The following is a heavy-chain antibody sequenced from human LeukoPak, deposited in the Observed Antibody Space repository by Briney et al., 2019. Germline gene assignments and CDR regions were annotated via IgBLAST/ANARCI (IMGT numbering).Heavy chain of an antibody. V-gene: IGHV4-59*01. J-gene: IGHJ6*03. CDR1: GGSISSYY. CDR3: ARETSQKGAHCMDV. D-gene: IGHD3-16*01. CDR2: IYYSGYT. Sequence: SETLSLTCTVSGGSISSYYWSWIRQPPGKGLKWIGNIYYSGYTTYSPSLRSRVTISVDTSKNQFSLKLGSVTAADTAVYYCARETSQKGAHCMDVWGKGTTITISS.